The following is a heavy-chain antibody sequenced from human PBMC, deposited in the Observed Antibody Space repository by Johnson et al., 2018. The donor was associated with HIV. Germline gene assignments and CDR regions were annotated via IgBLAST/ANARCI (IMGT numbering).Heavy chain of an antibody. J-gene: IGHJ3*02. CDR3: ARDRPSKWLRSNDDVFDI. V-gene: IGHV3-30*02. D-gene: IGHD5-12*01. CDR1: FTFRSNG. Sequence: FTFRSNGMHWVRQAPGKGLEWVTFIQYDGSDKSYADSVKGRFTVSRDNSKNTLYLQMNSLRGEDTAMYYCARDRPSKWLRSNDDVFDIWGQGTMVTVSS. CDR2: IQYDGSDK.